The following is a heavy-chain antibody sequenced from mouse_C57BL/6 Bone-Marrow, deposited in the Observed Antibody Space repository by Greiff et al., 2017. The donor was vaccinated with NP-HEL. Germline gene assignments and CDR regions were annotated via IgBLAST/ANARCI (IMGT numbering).Heavy chain of an antibody. CDR2: IYPRCGNT. V-gene: IGHV1-81*01. J-gene: IGHJ3*01. CDR3: ARGREGSWFAY. CDR1: GYTFSSYG. Sequence: QVHVKQSGAELARPGASVKLSCKASGYTFSSYGISWVKQRTGPGLEWIGEIYPRCGNTYSNEKFKGKATLTADKSSSTAYMELRSLTSEDSAVYFCARGREGSWFAYWGQGTLVTVSA.